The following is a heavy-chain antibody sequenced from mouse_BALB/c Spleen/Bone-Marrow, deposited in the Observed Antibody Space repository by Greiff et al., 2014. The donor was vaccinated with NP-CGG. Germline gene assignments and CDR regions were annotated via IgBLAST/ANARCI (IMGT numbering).Heavy chain of an antibody. J-gene: IGHJ4*01. V-gene: IGHV1S56*01. CDR2: IYPGNVNT. Sequence: QVQLKQSGPELVKPGASVRISCKASGYTFTSYYIHWVKQRPGQGLEWIGWIYPGNVNTKYNEKFKSKATLTADKSSSTAYMQLSSLTSEDSAVYFCARDTMDYWGQGTSVTVSS. CDR1: GYTFTSYY. CDR3: ARDTMDY.